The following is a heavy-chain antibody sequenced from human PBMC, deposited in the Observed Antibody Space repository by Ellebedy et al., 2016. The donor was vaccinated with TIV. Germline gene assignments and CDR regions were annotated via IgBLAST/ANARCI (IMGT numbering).Heavy chain of an antibody. D-gene: IGHD5-18*01. V-gene: IGHV3-7*01. CDR3: ARFMVTTSRYYNYGMDV. Sequence: GGSLRLSCAASGFTFSNYWMTWVRQAPGKGLEWVANIKQDGSEKNYVDSVEGRFTISRDNAKSSLYLQMNSLRAEDTAVYYCARFMVTTSRYYNYGMDVWGQGTTVTVSS. CDR1: GFTFSNYW. CDR2: IKQDGSEK. J-gene: IGHJ6*02.